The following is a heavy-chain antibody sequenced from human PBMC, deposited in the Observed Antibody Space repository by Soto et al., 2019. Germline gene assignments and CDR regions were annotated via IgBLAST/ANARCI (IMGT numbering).Heavy chain of an antibody. CDR3: ASPTGNLNTQYYYYGMDV. J-gene: IGHJ6*02. V-gene: IGHV2-26*01. Sequence: QVTLKESGPVLVKPTETLTLTCTVSGFSLSNARMGVSWIRQPPGKALEWLAHIFSNDEKSYSTSLKSRLTISKDTSKSQVVLTMTNMDPVDTATYYCASPTGNLNTQYYYYGMDVWGQGTTVTVSS. CDR2: IFSNDEK. D-gene: IGHD1-1*01. CDR1: GFSLSNARMG.